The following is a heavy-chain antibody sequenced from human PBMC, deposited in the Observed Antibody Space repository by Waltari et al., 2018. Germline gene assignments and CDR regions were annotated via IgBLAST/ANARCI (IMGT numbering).Heavy chain of an antibody. J-gene: IGHJ5*02. V-gene: IGHV3-48*01. CDR1: GFTFSSYS. D-gene: IGHD3-10*01. Sequence: EVQLVESGGGLVQPGGSLRLSCAASGFTFSSYSMNWVRQAPGRGLGGVYYNSSSSSTRYYADAVKGRFTISRDNAKNALYRQMNSLRAEDTAVYYCARDEWENGSGTFGGFDPWGQGTLVTVSS. CDR3: ARDEWENGSGTFGGFDP. CDR2: NSSSSSTR.